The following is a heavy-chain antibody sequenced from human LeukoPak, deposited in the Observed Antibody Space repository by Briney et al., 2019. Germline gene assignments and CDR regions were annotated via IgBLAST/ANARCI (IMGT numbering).Heavy chain of an antibody. CDR2: INPNSGGT. CDR3: ARFLERDHDRNDY. J-gene: IGHJ4*02. V-gene: IGHV1-2*02. CDR1: GYTFTGYY. D-gene: IGHD3-22*01. Sequence: ASVKVSCKASGYTFTGYYMHWVRQAPGQGLEWMGWINPNSGGTNYAQKFQGRVTMTRDTSISTAYMELSRLRSDDTAVYYCARFLERDHDRNDYWGQGTLVTVSS.